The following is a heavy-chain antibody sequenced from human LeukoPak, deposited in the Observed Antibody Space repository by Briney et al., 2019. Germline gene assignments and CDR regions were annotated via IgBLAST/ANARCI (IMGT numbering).Heavy chain of an antibody. CDR1: GFTFSSYA. Sequence: GGSLRLSCVASGFTFSSYAMHWVRQAPGKGLEYVSAISSNGGSTYYANSVKGRFTISRDNSKNTLYLQMGSLRAEDMAVYYCARGANGYYYDSSGYPGAFDIWGQGTMVTVSS. CDR3: ARGANGYYYDSSGYPGAFDI. V-gene: IGHV3-64*01. CDR2: ISSNGGST. D-gene: IGHD3-22*01. J-gene: IGHJ3*02.